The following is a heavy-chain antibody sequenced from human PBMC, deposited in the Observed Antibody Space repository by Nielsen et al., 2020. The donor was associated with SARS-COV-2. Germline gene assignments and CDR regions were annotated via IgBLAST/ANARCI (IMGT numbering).Heavy chain of an antibody. CDR3: ARTTYYYDSSGLASFDY. CDR1: GYTFTSYG. D-gene: IGHD3-22*01. Sequence: ASVKVSCKASGYTFTSYGISWVRQAPGQGLEWMGWISAYNGNTNYAQKLQGRVTMTTDTSTSTAYMELRSLRSDDTAVYYCARTTYYYDSSGLASFDYWGQGTLGTVSS. J-gene: IGHJ4*02. CDR2: ISAYNGNT. V-gene: IGHV1-18*01.